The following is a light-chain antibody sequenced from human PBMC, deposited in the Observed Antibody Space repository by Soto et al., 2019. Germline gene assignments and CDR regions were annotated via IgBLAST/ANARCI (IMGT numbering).Light chain of an antibody. V-gene: IGKV1-5*03. CDR3: QHYNSYSWT. CDR1: QTISSW. Sequence: DIQMTQSPSTLSGSVGDRVTITCRASQTISSWLAWYQQKPGKAPKLLIYKASTLKSGVQSRFSGSGSGTEFTLTIRSLQPDDFATYYCQHYNSYSWTFGQGTKV. CDR2: KAS. J-gene: IGKJ1*01.